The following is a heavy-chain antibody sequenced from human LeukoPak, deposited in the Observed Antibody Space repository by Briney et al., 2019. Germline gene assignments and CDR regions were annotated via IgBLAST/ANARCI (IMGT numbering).Heavy chain of an antibody. CDR3: AREQGWFGELFQTYYYYYMDV. D-gene: IGHD3-10*01. CDR1: GYTFTGSY. V-gene: IGHV1-2*02. J-gene: IGHJ6*03. Sequence: ASVKVSCKASGYTFTGSYTHWVRQAPGQGLEWMGWINPNNGGTNYAQKFQGRVTMTRDTSISTGYMELSRLTSDDTAVYYCAREQGWFGELFQTYYYYYMDVWGKGTTVTISS. CDR2: INPNNGGT.